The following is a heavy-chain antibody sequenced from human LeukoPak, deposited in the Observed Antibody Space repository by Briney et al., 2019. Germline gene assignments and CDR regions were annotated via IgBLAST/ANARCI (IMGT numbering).Heavy chain of an antibody. CDR2: MNPNSGNT. D-gene: IGHD2-15*01. J-gene: IGHJ4*02. CDR3: ARVTPGDGYCSGGSCRDYFDY. Sequence: ASVKVSCKASGYTFTSYDINWVRQATGQGLEWMGWMNPNSGNTGYAQKFQGRVTMTRNTSISTAYMELSSLRSEDTAVYYCARVTPGDGYCSGGSCRDYFDYWGQGTLVTVSS. V-gene: IGHV1-8*01. CDR1: GYTFTSYD.